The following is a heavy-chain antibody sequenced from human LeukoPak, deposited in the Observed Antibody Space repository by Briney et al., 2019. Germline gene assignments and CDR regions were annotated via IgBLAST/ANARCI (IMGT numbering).Heavy chain of an antibody. Sequence: PGRSLRLSCAASGFTFSSYAMHWVRQAPGKGLEWVAVISYDGSNKYYADSVKGRFTISRDNSKYTLYLQMNSLRAEDTAVYYCAKPTRYCSGGSCYPGRYGMDVWGQGTTVTVSS. CDR3: AKPTRYCSGGSCYPGRYGMDV. D-gene: IGHD2-15*01. CDR1: GFTFSSYA. CDR2: ISYDGSNK. V-gene: IGHV3-30-3*02. J-gene: IGHJ6*02.